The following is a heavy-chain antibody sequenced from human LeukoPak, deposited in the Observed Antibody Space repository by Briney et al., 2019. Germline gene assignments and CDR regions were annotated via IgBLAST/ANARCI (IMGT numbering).Heavy chain of an antibody. V-gene: IGHV4-30-4*01. Sequence: PSETLSLTCTVSGGSISSGDYYWSWIRQPPGKGLEWIGYIYYSGSTYYNPSLKSRVTISVDTSKNQFSLKLSSVTAADTAVYYCARGSGYSYGIDYWAREPWSPSPQ. J-gene: IGHJ4*02. CDR2: IYYSGST. CDR3: ARGSGYSYGIDY. CDR1: GGSISSGDYY. D-gene: IGHD5-18*01.